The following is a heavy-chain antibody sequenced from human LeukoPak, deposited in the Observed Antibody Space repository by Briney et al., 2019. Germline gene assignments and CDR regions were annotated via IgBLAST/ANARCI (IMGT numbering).Heavy chain of an antibody. CDR2: INAGNGNT. CDR1: GYTFTSYA. J-gene: IGHJ4*02. D-gene: IGHD1-26*01. CDR3: ARILWELVSDGGGPFDY. V-gene: IGHV1-3*01. Sequence: ASVKVSCKASGYTFTSYAMHWVRQAPGQRLEWMGWINAGNGNTKYSQKFQGRVTITRDTSASTAYMELSSLRSEDTAVYYCARILWELVSDGGGPFDYWGQGTLVTVSS.